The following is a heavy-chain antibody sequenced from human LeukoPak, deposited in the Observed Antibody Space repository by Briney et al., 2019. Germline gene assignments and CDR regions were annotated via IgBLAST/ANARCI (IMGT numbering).Heavy chain of an antibody. J-gene: IGHJ4*02. CDR1: GFTFSNYA. CDR2: ISGRDDST. CDR3: AKDWDGSGYFSIPNY. Sequence: GGSLRLSCAASGFTFSNYAMTWVRQAPGKGLEWVSTISGRDDSTYYADSVKGRFTISRDNSKNTLYLQMNSLRAEDTAVYYCAKDWDGSGYFSIPNYWGQGTLVTVSS. D-gene: IGHD3-22*01. V-gene: IGHV3-23*01.